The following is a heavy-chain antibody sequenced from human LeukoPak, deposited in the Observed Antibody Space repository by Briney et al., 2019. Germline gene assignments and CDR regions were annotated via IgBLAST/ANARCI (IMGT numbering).Heavy chain of an antibody. D-gene: IGHD1-1*01. CDR3: ANDGVKWNSPDAFDI. J-gene: IGHJ3*02. V-gene: IGHV3-23*01. CDR2: ISGSGGST. Sequence: QAGGSLRLSCAASGFTFSSYAMSWVRQAPGKGLEWVSAISGSGGSTYYADSVKGRFTISRDNSKNTLYLQMNSLRAEDTAVYYCANDGVKWNSPDAFDIWGQGTMVTVSS. CDR1: GFTFSSYA.